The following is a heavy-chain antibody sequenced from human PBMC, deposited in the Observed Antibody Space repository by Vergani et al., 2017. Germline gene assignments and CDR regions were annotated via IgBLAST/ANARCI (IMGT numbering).Heavy chain of an antibody. D-gene: IGHD3-3*01. CDR3: AKDWSITIFGPARYHEAGIDY. Sequence: QLLESGGGLIQPGGSLRLSCAASGFTFNSYAMTWVRQAPGKGLEWVSGINNNGGSTYYADSVKGRFTISRDNSKNTLYLQMTDLRAEDTATYYCAKDWSITIFGPARYHEAGIDYWGPGTLVTVSS. J-gene: IGHJ4*02. CDR1: GFTFNSYA. V-gene: IGHV3-23*01. CDR2: INNNGGST.